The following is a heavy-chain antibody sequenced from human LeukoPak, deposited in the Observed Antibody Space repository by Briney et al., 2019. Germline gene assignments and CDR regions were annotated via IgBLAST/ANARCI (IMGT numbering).Heavy chain of an antibody. J-gene: IGHJ6*03. Sequence: SVKVSCKASGGTFSSYAISWVRQAPGQGLEWMGGIIPIFGTANYAQKFQGRVTITTDKSTSTAYMELSSLRSEDTAVYYCARIRYCSSTSCYTPYYYMDVWGKGTTVTVSS. CDR1: GGTFSSYA. CDR3: ARIRYCSSTSCYTPYYYMDV. V-gene: IGHV1-69*05. CDR2: IIPIFGTA. D-gene: IGHD2-2*02.